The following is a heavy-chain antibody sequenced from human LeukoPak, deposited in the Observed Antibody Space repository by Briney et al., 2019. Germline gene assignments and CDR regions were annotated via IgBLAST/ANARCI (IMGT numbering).Heavy chain of an antibody. J-gene: IGHJ4*02. CDR1: GFTFSGYS. CDR2: ISSSSSYR. Sequence: GGSLRLSCAASGFTFSGYSMNWVRQAPGKGLEWVSSISSSSSYRYYADSVKGRFTISRDNAKNSLYLQMNSLRAEDTAVYYCARPSAVAGTRTYSGQGTLVTVSS. D-gene: IGHD6-19*01. V-gene: IGHV3-21*01. CDR3: ARPSAVAGTRTY.